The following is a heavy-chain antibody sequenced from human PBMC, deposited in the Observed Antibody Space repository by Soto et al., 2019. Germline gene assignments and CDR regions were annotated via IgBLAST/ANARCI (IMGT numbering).Heavy chain of an antibody. CDR2: ISYDGSNK. CDR1: EFSFSSFG. D-gene: IGHD3-10*01. V-gene: IGHV3-30*18. J-gene: IGHJ6*02. Sequence: GGSLRLSSAASEFSFSSFGMHWVRQAPGKGLYWVAVISYDGSNKYYGDSVKGRFTISRDNPKNTLHLQMNSRGAEDTAVYYCAKEKDSMVGVSFYYGLDVWGQGTTVTVSS. CDR3: AKEKDSMVGVSFYYGLDV.